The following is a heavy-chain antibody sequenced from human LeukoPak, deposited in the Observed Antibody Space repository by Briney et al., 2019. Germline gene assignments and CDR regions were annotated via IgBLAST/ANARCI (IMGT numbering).Heavy chain of an antibody. Sequence: GESLKISCKGSGYSFSTYCIGWVRRMSGKGLEWMGIIHPGDSTTRYSPSFRGQVTISADKSISPAYLQWSSLKASDTAMYYCARHPPGWSGMDVWGLGTTVTVSS. D-gene: IGHD1-14*01. J-gene: IGHJ6*02. CDR3: ARHPPGWSGMDV. CDR2: IHPGDSTT. V-gene: IGHV5-51*01. CDR1: GYSFSTYC.